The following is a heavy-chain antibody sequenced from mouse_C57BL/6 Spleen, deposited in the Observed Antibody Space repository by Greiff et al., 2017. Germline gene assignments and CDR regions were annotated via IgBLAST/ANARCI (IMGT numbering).Heavy chain of an antibody. CDR3: ALWSPFDY. CDR2: INPYNGDT. V-gene: IGHV1-20*01. J-gene: IGHJ2*01. D-gene: IGHD1-1*02. Sequence: EVKLMESGPELVKPGDSVKISCKASGYSFTGYFMNWVMQSHGKSLEWIGRINPYNGDTFYNQKFKGKATLTVDKSSSTAHMELRSLTSEDSAVYYCALWSPFDYWGQGTTLTVSS. CDR1: GYSFTGYF.